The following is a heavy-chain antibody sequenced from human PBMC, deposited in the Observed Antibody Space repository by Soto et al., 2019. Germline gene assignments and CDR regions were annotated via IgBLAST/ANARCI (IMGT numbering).Heavy chain of an antibody. CDR1: GFTFSSYG. Sequence: QVQLVESGGGVVQPGRSLRLSCAASGFTFSSYGMHWVRQAPGKGLEWVAGIWYDGSNKYYADSVQGRFTISRDNSKNTLYLQMNSLRAEDTAVYYCARDIRYYDFWSGYYSQPDGMDVWGQGTTVTVSS. D-gene: IGHD3-3*01. V-gene: IGHV3-33*01. CDR3: ARDIRYYDFWSGYYSQPDGMDV. CDR2: IWYDGSNK. J-gene: IGHJ6*02.